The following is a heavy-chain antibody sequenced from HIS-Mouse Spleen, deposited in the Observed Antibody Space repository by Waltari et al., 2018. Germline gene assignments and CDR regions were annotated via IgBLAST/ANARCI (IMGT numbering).Heavy chain of an antibody. Sequence: QVQLVQSGAEVKKPGASVKVSCKASGYTFTSYGISWVRQALGQGLEWMGWISAYNGNTNYAQKLQGRVTMTTDTSTSTAYMELRSLRSDDTAVYYCARDTRDCSGGSCYRGYFDLWGRGTLVTVSS. CDR3: ARDTRDCSGGSCYRGYFDL. CDR2: ISAYNGNT. V-gene: IGHV1-18*01. D-gene: IGHD2-15*01. CDR1: GYTFTSYG. J-gene: IGHJ2*01.